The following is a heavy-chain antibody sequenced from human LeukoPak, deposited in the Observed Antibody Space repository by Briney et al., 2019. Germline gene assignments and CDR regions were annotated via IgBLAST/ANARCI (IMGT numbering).Heavy chain of an antibody. D-gene: IGHD6-19*01. CDR3: TTRAVAGTGGFC. CDR1: GFTFSNAW. Sequence: GGSLRLSCAASGFTFSNAWMSWVRQAPGKGLEWVGRIKSKTDGGTTDYAAPVKGRFTISRDDSKNTLYLQMNSLKTEDTAVYYCTTRAVAGTGGFCWGQGTLVAVSS. CDR2: IKSKTDGGTT. V-gene: IGHV3-15*01. J-gene: IGHJ4*02.